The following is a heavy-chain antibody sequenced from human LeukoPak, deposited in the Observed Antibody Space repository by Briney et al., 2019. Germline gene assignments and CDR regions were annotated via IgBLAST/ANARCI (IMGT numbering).Heavy chain of an antibody. J-gene: IGHJ6*02. CDR2: IIPMLGTV. CDR3: ARDQKVGATPYFGMDV. D-gene: IGHD1-26*01. CDR1: GATFSSYA. Sequence: SVKVSCKASGATFSSYAINWVRQAPGQGLEWMGRIIPMLGTVNYARKFQGRVTIIADKFTSTAYMEVSSLRSEDTAVYYCARDQKVGATPYFGMDVWGQGTTVTVSS. V-gene: IGHV1-69*04.